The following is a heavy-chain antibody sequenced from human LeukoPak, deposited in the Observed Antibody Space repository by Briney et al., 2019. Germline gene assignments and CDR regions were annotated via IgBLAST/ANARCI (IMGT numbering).Heavy chain of an antibody. CDR3: ARGRGAVDIVATYDY. Sequence: PSETLSLTCTVSGGSISSTIYYWAWIRQPPGEGLEWIGSIYYYTGSTNYNPSLKSRVTISVDTSKNQFSLKLSSVTAADTAVYYCARGRGAVDIVATYDYWGQGTLVTVSS. CDR1: GGSISSTIYY. CDR2: IYYYTGST. D-gene: IGHD5-12*01. J-gene: IGHJ4*02. V-gene: IGHV4-39*07.